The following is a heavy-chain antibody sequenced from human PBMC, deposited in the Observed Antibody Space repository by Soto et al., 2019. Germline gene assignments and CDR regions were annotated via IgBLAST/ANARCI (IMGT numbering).Heavy chain of an antibody. J-gene: IGHJ6*02. CDR3: ARHFGSGSYYSLSYYYYGMDV. Sequence: XGTLSLTCTVFGGSISRSSYYGAWIRQPPGKGLEWIGSIYYSGSTYYNPSLKSRITISVDTSKNQFSLKLSSVTAADTAVYYCARHFGSGSYYSLSYYYYGMDVWGQGTTVTVSS. CDR2: IYYSGST. D-gene: IGHD3-10*01. CDR1: GGSISRSSYY. V-gene: IGHV4-39*01.